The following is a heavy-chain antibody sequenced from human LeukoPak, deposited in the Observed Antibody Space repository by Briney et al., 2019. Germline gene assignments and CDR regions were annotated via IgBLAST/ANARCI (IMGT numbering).Heavy chain of an antibody. CDR1: GFTFSSYW. J-gene: IGHJ4*02. Sequence: GGSLRLSCAASGFTFSSYWMSWVRQAPGKGLEWVANIKPDGSDKYSVDSVKGRFTISRDNAKNTLYLQMNSLRAEDTAVYYCGRGEGWVLDYWGQRTPVTLSS. D-gene: IGHD6-19*01. CDR2: IKPDGSDK. CDR3: GRGEGWVLDY. V-gene: IGHV3-7*01.